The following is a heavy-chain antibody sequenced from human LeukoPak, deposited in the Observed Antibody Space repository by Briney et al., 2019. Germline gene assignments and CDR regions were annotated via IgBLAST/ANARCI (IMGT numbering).Heavy chain of an antibody. CDR2: IYYSGST. V-gene: IGHV4-39*07. CDR3: ARSLVYGSGNSPGDY. D-gene: IGHD3-10*01. Sequence: SETLSLTCTVSGGSISSSSYYWGWIRQAPGKGLEWIGNIYYSGSTYYNPSLESRVTISVDLSKDQFSLKVNSVTAADTAVYYCARSLVYGSGNSPGDYWGQGTLVTVSS. CDR1: GGSISSSSYY. J-gene: IGHJ4*02.